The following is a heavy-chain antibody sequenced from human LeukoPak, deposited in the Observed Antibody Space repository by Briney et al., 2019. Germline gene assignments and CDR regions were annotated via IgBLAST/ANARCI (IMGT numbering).Heavy chain of an antibody. D-gene: IGHD3-10*01. J-gene: IGHJ5*02. CDR2: IKQDGSEK. Sequence: GGSLRLSCAASGFTFSSYWMTWVRQAPGKGLEWVANIKQDGSEKHYVDSVKGRFTISRDNAKNSLYLQMNSLRAEDTAVYYCARYYYGSGTSFDPWGQGTLVTVSS. CDR3: ARYYYGSGTSFDP. V-gene: IGHV3-7*01. CDR1: GFTFSSYW.